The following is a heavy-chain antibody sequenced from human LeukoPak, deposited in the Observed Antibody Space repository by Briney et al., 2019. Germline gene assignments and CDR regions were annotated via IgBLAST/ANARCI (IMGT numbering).Heavy chain of an antibody. CDR1: GFTFSSYA. D-gene: IGHD1-20*01. J-gene: IGHJ6*03. V-gene: IGHV3-30*01. CDR2: ISYDGSNK. Sequence: GGSLRLSCAASGFTFSSYAMHWVRQAPGKGLEWVAVISYDGSNKYYADSVKGRFTISRDNSKNTLYLQMNSLRAEDTAVYYCARDSYDWRYYYYMDVWGKGTTVTVSS. CDR3: ARDSYDWRYYYYMDV.